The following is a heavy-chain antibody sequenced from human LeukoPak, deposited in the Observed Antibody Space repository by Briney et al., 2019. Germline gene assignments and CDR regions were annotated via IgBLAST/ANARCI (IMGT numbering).Heavy chain of an antibody. V-gene: IGHV4-59*08. D-gene: IGHD3-22*01. J-gene: IGHJ4*02. CDR3: ARGNYYDPYYFDY. Sequence: KPSETLSLTCTVSGGSISNYYWSWIRQPPGKGLEWIGYISYSGSTNYNPSLKSRVTISVDTSKSQFSLKLSSVTAADTAVYYCARGNYYDPYYFDYWGQGTLVTVSS. CDR2: ISYSGST. CDR1: GGSISNYY.